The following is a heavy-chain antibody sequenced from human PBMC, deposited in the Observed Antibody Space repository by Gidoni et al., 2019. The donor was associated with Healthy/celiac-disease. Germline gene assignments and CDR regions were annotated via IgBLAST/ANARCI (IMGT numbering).Heavy chain of an antibody. V-gene: IGHV4-39*01. Sequence: GLEWIGSIYYSGSTYYNPSLKSRVTISVDTSKNQFSLKLSSVTAADTAVYYCARHGKGYNYGSFDYWGQGTLVTVSS. CDR3: ARHGKGYNYGSFDY. D-gene: IGHD5-12*01. J-gene: IGHJ4*02. CDR2: IYYSGST.